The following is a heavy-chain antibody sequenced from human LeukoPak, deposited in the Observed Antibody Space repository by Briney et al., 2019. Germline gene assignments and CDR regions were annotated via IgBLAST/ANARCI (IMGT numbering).Heavy chain of an antibody. V-gene: IGHV3-30*18. J-gene: IGHJ4*02. D-gene: IGHD4-17*01. CDR3: ANLYGDSGLDY. CDR1: GFTFSSYG. Sequence: PGRSLRLSCAASGFTFSSYGMHRVRRPPGKGLEWVAVISYDGINKYHADSVKGRFTISRDNSKNTLYLQMNSLRAEDTALYYCANLYGDSGLDYWGQGTLVTVSS. CDR2: ISYDGINK.